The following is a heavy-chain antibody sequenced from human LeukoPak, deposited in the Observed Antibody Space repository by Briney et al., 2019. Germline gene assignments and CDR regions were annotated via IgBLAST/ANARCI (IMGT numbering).Heavy chain of an antibody. V-gene: IGHV4-59*01. CDR1: GGSISSYY. D-gene: IGHD3-10*01. Sequence: ETLSLTCTVSGGSISSYYWSWIRQPPGKGLEWIGYIYYSGSTNYNPSLKSRVTISVDTSKNQFSLKLSSVTAAGTAVYYCARGVRGVGALDAFDIWGQGTMVTVSS. CDR2: IYYSGST. J-gene: IGHJ3*02. CDR3: ARGVRGVGALDAFDI.